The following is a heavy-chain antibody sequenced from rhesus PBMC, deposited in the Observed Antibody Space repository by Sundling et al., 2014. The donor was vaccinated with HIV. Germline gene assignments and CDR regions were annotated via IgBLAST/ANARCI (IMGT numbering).Heavy chain of an antibody. CDR3: ARDLNESWRYIVYGLES. J-gene: IGHJ6*01. CDR2: IFGGTTTT. CDR1: GGSISDNYR. Sequence: QVQLQESGPGLVKPSETLSLSCAVSGGSISDNYRWSWIRQPPGKGLEWIGNIFGGTTTTSYNPSLKSRVTISKDMSKNHFSLKLTSVSAADTAVYYCARDLNESWRYIVYGLESWGQGVIVTVSS. V-gene: IGHV4S10*01. D-gene: IGHD1-1-1*01.